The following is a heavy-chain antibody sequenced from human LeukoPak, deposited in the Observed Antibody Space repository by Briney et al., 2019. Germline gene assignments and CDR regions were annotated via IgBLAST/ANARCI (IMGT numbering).Heavy chain of an antibody. J-gene: IGHJ6*04. CDR2: ISSSSSYI. D-gene: IGHD6-19*01. CDR1: GFTFSSYS. CDR3: ARGGKQWLVRYYYYGMDV. V-gene: IGHV3-21*01. Sequence: GGSLRLSCAASGFTFSSYSMNWVRQAPGKGLEWVSSISSSSSYIYYADSVKGRFTISRDNSKNTLYLQMNSLRAEDTAVYYCARGGKQWLVRYYYYGMDVWGKGTTVTVSS.